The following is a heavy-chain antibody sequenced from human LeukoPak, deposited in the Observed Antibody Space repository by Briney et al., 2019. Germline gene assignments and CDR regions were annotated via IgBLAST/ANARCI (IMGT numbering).Heavy chain of an antibody. Sequence: GGSLRLSCVASRFTFSTYWMSWVRQAPGKGLEWVANIRQDGSDKYYVDSVKGRFTISRDNAKNSLYLQMNSLRAEDTAVYYCARGLRDSSGPAYYFDYWGQGTLVTVSS. CDR2: IRQDGSDK. D-gene: IGHD3-22*01. CDR1: RFTFSTYW. V-gene: IGHV3-7*01. CDR3: ARGLRDSSGPAYYFDY. J-gene: IGHJ4*02.